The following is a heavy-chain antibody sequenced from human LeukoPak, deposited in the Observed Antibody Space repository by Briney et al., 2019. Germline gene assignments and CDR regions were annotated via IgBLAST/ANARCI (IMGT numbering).Heavy chain of an antibody. D-gene: IGHD3-10*01. CDR2: ISYDGSNK. Sequence: GGSLRLSCAASGFTFSSYGMHWVRQAPGNGLEWVAVISYDGSNKYYADSVKGRFTISRDNSKNTLYLQMNSLRAEDTAVYYCAKLFHSGVDYWGQGTLVTVSS. CDR1: GFTFSSYG. CDR3: AKLFHSGVDY. J-gene: IGHJ4*02. V-gene: IGHV3-30*18.